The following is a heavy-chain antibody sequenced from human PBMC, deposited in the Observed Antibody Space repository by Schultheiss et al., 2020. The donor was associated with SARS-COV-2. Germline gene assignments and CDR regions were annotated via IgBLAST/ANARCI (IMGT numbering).Heavy chain of an antibody. CDR2: ISSSGRTT. V-gene: IGHV3-48*03. D-gene: IGHD6-19*01. CDR1: GFTFSSYE. Sequence: GESLKISCATSGFTFSSYEMNWVRQAPGKGLEWVSYISSSGRTTYYADSMKGRFTISRDNAKNSLSLQMNSLRAEDTAVYYCARGLQWLVFDYWGQGTLVTVSS. CDR3: ARGLQWLVFDY. J-gene: IGHJ4*02.